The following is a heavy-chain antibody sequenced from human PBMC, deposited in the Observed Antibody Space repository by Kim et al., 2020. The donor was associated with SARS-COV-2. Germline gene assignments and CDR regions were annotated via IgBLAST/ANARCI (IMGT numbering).Heavy chain of an antibody. CDR1: GFTFNTYA. J-gene: IGHJ4*01. Sequence: GGSLRLSCLGSGFTFNTYALNWIRQAPGKGLQWVAVTSSDGSITIYADSVEGRFTISRDNSKNTVYLQMNSLSVEDTALYYCVREGYASGTIGDFDYWG. D-gene: IGHD3-10*01. V-gene: IGHV3-30-3*01. CDR3: VREGYASGTIGDFDY. CDR2: TSSDGSIT.